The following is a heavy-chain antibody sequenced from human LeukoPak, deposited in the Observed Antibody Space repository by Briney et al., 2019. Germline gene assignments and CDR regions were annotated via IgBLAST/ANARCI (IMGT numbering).Heavy chain of an antibody. V-gene: IGHV3-23*01. J-gene: IGHJ6*02. Sequence: GGSLRLSCAGTGFVFGDSGMSWVRQAPGKGLEWVSAISGSGGSTYYADSVKGRFTISRDNSKNTLYLQMNSLRAEDTAVYYCAKDQRPIASYGMDVWGQGTTVTVSS. D-gene: IGHD6-13*01. CDR3: AKDQRPIASYGMDV. CDR1: GFVFGDSG. CDR2: ISGSGGST.